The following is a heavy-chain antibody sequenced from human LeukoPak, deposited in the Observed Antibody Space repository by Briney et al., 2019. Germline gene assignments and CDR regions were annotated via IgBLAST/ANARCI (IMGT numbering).Heavy chain of an antibody. Sequence: ASVKVSCKASGYTFTSYGISWVRQAPGQGLEWMGWISAYNGNTNYAQKLQGRVTMTTDTPTSTAYMELRSLRSDDTAVYYCARDLYPLAYCGGDCYGRYFQHWGQGTLVTVSS. D-gene: IGHD2-21*01. J-gene: IGHJ1*01. CDR1: GYTFTSYG. CDR3: ARDLYPLAYCGGDCYGRYFQH. V-gene: IGHV1-18*01. CDR2: ISAYNGNT.